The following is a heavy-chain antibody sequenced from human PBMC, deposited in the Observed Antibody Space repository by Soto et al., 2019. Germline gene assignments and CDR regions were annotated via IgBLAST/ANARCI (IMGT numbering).Heavy chain of an antibody. Sequence: QVQVVQSGAEVKKPGASVKVSCKTSGYTFTNYHVHWVRQAPGQGLEWMGAINPNGGSTTYAQHLQGRVTMTSDSSTSTVYMDMGSLRSDDSAVYYCALPKNTLGWSNFWGQGTLVTVS. CDR2: INPNGGST. CDR1: GYTFTNYH. V-gene: IGHV1-46*01. J-gene: IGHJ4*02. CDR3: ALPKNTLGWSNF. D-gene: IGHD6-19*01.